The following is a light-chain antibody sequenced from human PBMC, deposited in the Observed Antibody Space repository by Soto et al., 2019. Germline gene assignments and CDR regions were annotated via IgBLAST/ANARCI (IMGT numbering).Light chain of an antibody. J-gene: IGKJ1*01. CDR2: GAP. CDR1: RSVNTTY. CDR3: QYYDSFRT. V-gene: IGKV3-20*01. Sequence: EIVLTQSPGTLSLSPGERATLSCRASRSVNTTYLTWYKQKPGQDPSLLIYGAPGRATGIPDRFSGSGSGTDFTLTISRLEPEDFAVYFCQYYDSFRTFGQGTKVEIK.